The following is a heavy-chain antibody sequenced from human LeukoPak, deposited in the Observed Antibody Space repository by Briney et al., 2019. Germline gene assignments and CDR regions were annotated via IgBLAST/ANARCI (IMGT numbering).Heavy chain of an antibody. CDR1: GYTFTSYG. CDR3: ARDRLEYCSGGSCYYYMDV. D-gene: IGHD2-15*01. Sequence: ASVTVSCKASGYTFTSYGISWVRQAPGQGLEWMGWISAYNGNTNYAQKLQGRVTMTTDTSTSTAYMELRSLRSDDTAVYYCARDRLEYCSGGSCYYYMDVWGKGTTVTVSS. J-gene: IGHJ6*03. V-gene: IGHV1-18*01. CDR2: ISAYNGNT.